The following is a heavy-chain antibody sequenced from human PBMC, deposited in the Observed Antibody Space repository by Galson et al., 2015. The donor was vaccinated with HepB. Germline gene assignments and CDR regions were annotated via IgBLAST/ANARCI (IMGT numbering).Heavy chain of an antibody. CDR1: GYNFTNYW. CDR3: TRRECASCPAGP. D-gene: IGHD3-10*01. CDR2: THPDDSDT. J-gene: IGHJ5*02. Sequence: QSGAEVKKPGESLMISCKGSGYNFTNYWIGWVRQMPGKGLEWMGITHPDDSDTRYNPSVQGQVTISADKSISIGYLQWNSLKASDTAMYYCTRRECASCPAGPWGQGTLVIVSS. V-gene: IGHV5-51*01.